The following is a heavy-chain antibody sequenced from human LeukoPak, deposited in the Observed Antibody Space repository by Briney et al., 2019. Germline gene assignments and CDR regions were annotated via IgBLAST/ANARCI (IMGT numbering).Heavy chain of an antibody. J-gene: IGHJ5*02. CDR3: ASNFYSSSWYDGWFDP. CDR2: INHSGST. D-gene: IGHD6-13*01. V-gene: IGHV4-34*01. CDR1: GGSFSGYY. Sequence: PSETLSLTCAVYGGSFSGYYWSWIRQPPGKGLEWIGEINHSGSTNYNPSLKSRVTISVDTSKNQFSLKLSSVTAADTAVYYCASNFYSSSWYDGWFDPWGQGTLVTVSS.